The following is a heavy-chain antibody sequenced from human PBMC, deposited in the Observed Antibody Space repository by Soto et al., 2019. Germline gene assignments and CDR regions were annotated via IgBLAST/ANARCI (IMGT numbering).Heavy chain of an antibody. CDR3: TRLEAGVDCSSSSCYTSHGMDV. V-gene: IGHV3-73*01. D-gene: IGHD2-2*02. J-gene: IGHJ6*02. CDR1: GFTFSGFA. CDR2: IRSKANSYAT. Sequence: GGSLRLSCAASGFTFSGFAMHWVRQASGKGLDWLGRIRSKANSYATAYSESVKGRMAISRDDFKNTAYLQMNSLKTEDTAVYYCTRLEAGVDCSSSSCYTSHGMDVWGQGTTVTVSS.